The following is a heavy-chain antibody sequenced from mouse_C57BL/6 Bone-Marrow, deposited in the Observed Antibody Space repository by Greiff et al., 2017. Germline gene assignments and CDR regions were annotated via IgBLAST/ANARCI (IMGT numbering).Heavy chain of an antibody. CDR1: GFTFSSYA. CDR3: AREVTYDV. D-gene: IGHD2-12*01. CDR2: ISDGGSYT. J-gene: IGHJ1*03. Sequence: EVTLVESGGGLVKPGGSLKLSCAASGFTFSSYAMSWVRQTPEKRLAWVATISDGGSYTYYPDNVKGRFTISRDNAKNNLYLQMSHLKSEDTAMYYCAREVTYDVWGTGTTVTVSS. V-gene: IGHV5-4*01.